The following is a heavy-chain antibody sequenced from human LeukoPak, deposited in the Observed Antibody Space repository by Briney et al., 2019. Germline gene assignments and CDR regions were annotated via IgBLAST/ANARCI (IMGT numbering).Heavy chain of an antibody. Sequence: GASVKVSFKASGYTFTSYYMHWVRQAPGQGLEWMGIINPSGGSTSYAQKFQGGVTMTRDTSTSTVYMELSSLRSEDTAVYYCARESGDSSSPVYFDYWGQGTLVTVSS. J-gene: IGHJ4*02. CDR1: GYTFTSYY. V-gene: IGHV1-46*01. CDR2: INPSGGST. D-gene: IGHD6-13*01. CDR3: ARESGDSSSPVYFDY.